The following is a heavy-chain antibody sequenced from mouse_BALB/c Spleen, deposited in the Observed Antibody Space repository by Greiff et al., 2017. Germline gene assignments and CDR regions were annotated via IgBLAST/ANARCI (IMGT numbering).Heavy chain of an antibody. CDR2: IWAGGST. CDR1: GFSLTSYG. Sequence: VMLVESGPGLVAPSQSLSITCTVSGFSLTSYGVHWVRQPPGKGLEWLGVIWAGGSTNYNSALMSRLSISKDNSKSQVFLKMNSLQTDDTAMYYCARGSIYYDYPMDYWGQGTSVTVSS. J-gene: IGHJ4*01. D-gene: IGHD2-4*01. CDR3: ARGSIYYDYPMDY. V-gene: IGHV2-9*02.